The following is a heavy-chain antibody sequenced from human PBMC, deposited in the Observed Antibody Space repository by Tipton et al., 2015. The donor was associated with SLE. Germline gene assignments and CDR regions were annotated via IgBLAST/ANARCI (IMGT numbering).Heavy chain of an antibody. D-gene: IGHD3-10*01. CDR3: ARGRGDY. CDR2: INHSGST. Sequence: TLSLTCAVYGGSFSGYYWSWIRQPPGNGLEWIGEINHSGSTNYNPSLKSRVTISVDTSKNQFSLKLSSVTAADTAVYYCARGRGDYWGQGALVTVSS. CDR1: GGSFSGYY. J-gene: IGHJ4*02. V-gene: IGHV4-34*01.